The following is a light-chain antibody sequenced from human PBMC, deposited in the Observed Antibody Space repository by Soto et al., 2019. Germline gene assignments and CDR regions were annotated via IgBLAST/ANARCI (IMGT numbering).Light chain of an antibody. CDR1: QGIGSW. Sequence: DIQMTQSPSSVSASVGDRVTITRRASQGIGSWLGWYQQKPGKAPKLLIYAAASLQSGVPSRFSATFSGTEFTLTISSLQPEDLATYFCQQANSFPLTFGPGTKVDLK. CDR2: AAA. V-gene: IGKV1-12*01. CDR3: QQANSFPLT. J-gene: IGKJ3*01.